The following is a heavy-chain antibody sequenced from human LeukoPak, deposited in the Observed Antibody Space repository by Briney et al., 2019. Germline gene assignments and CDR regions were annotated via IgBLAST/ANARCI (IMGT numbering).Heavy chain of an antibody. D-gene: IGHD6-13*01. J-gene: IGHJ5*02. V-gene: IGHV4-34*01. CDR2: INHSGST. CDR1: GGSFSGYY. CDR3: ARAYSSSWYWNWFDP. Sequence: SETLSLTCAVYGGSFSGYYWSWIRQPPGKGLEWIGEINHSGSTYYNPSLKSRVTISVDTSKNQFSLKVSSVSAADTAVYYCARAYSSSWYWNWFDPWGQGTLVTVSS.